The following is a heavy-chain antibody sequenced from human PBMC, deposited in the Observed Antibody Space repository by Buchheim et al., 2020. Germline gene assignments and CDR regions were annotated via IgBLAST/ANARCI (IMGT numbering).Heavy chain of an antibody. V-gene: IGHV4-30-4*01. J-gene: IGHJ4*02. D-gene: IGHD3-3*01. Sequence: QVQLQESGPGLVKLSQTLSLTCTVSGGSISSGDYYWSWIRQPPGKGLEWIGYIYYSGSTYYNPSLKSRVTISVDTSKNQFSLKLSSVTAADTAVYYCARGTVGYDSWSGYLMSQHYFDYWGQGTL. CDR3: ARGTVGYDSWSGYLMSQHYFDY. CDR2: IYYSGST. CDR1: GGSISSGDYY.